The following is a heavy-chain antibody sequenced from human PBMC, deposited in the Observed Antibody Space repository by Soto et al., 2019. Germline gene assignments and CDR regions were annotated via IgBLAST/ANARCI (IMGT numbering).Heavy chain of an antibody. CDR2: IDYSGNT. CDR3: ARSQTTVTSYDY. Sequence: SETLSLTCTVSGGSISSGAYYWSWIRQHPVRGLECIGHIDYSGNTYYSPSLKSRVSISADTSKNQFSLKLKSVSAADTAVYYCARSQTTVTSYDYWGQGTLVTVSS. V-gene: IGHV4-31*03. J-gene: IGHJ4*02. D-gene: IGHD4-17*01. CDR1: GGSISSGAYY.